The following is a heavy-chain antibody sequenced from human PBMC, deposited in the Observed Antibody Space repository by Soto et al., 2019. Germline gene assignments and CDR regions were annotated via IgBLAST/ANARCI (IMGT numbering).Heavy chain of an antibody. CDR3: XKEAGVDYGDYVNYFDY. CDR1: GFTFSSYG. Sequence: PGGSLRLSCAASGFTFSSYGMHWVRQAPGKGLEWVAVISYDGSNKYYADSVKGRFTISRDNSKNTLYLQMNSLRAEDTAVYYCXKEAGVDYGDYVNYFDYWGQGTLVTVSS. D-gene: IGHD4-17*01. V-gene: IGHV3-30*18. CDR2: ISYDGSNK. J-gene: IGHJ4*02.